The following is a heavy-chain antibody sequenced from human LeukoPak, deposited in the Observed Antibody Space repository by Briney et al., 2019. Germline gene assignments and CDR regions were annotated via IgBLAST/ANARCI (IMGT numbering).Heavy chain of an antibody. CDR3: STVSGAGNKDFDY. CDR2: IRSHRDGGTT. V-gene: IGHV3-15*01. CDR1: GFTFSDIW. Sequence: PGGSLRLSCAASGFTFSDIWMSWVRQAPGKGLEWVGRIRSHRDGGTTDYAAFVKGRCIISRDDKKGIVYLQMNTLTTEDTAVYSCSTVSGAGNKDFDYWGQGTLVSVSS. D-gene: IGHD2/OR15-2a*01. J-gene: IGHJ4*02.